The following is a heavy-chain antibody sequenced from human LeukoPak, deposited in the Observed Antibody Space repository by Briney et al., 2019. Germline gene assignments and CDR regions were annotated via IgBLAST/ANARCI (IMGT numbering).Heavy chain of an antibody. CDR3: ARVITMIVVVPDYFDY. D-gene: IGHD3-22*01. CDR2: IDYSGST. V-gene: IGHV4-61*01. Sequence: SETLSLTCTVSGGSVSSGSYYWSWIRQPPGKGLEWIGYIDYSGSTNYNPSLKSRVTISVDTSKNQFSLKLSSVTAAVTAVYYCARVITMIVVVPDYFDYWGQGTLVTVSS. J-gene: IGHJ4*02. CDR1: GGSVSSGSYY.